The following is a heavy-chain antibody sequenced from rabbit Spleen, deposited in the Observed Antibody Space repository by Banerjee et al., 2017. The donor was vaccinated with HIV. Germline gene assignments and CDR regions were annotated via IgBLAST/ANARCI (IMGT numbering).Heavy chain of an antibody. J-gene: IGHJ4*01. CDR1: GFDFSAFG. V-gene: IGHV1S47*01. CDR3: VRDRADIGGNYGPYYFDF. D-gene: IGHD1-1*01. Sequence: QQQLVESGGGLVQPEGSLTLTCKASGFDFSAFGMSWVRQAPGKGLEWIGYIDPLFGNTYYASWVNGRFSISRENTRNTVYLKLNSLTAADTATYFCVRDRADIGGNYGPYYFDFWGQGTLVTVS. CDR2: IDPLFGNT.